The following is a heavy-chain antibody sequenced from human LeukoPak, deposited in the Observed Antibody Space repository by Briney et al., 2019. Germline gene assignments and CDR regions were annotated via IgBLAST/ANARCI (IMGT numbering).Heavy chain of an antibody. CDR3: ARDQALVVAASSDAFDI. Sequence: ASVKVSCKASGYTFTSYDINWVRQATGQGLEWMGWMNPNSGNTGYAQKFQGRVTMTRNTSISTAYMELNSLRSEDTAVYYCARDQALVVAASSDAFDIWGQGTMVTVSS. CDR2: MNPNSGNT. CDR1: GYTFTSYD. V-gene: IGHV1-8*01. D-gene: IGHD2-15*01. J-gene: IGHJ3*02.